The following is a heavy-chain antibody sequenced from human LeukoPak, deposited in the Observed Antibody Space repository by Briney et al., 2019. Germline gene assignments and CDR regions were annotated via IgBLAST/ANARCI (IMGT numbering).Heavy chain of an antibody. CDR1: GGSISSHY. D-gene: IGHD3-3*01. J-gene: IGHJ6*03. CDR2: IYYSWST. Sequence: SETLSLTCTGSGGSISSHYWSWIRQPPGKGLEWIGYIYYSWSTNYNPSLKSRVTISVDTSKNQSSLKLSSVTAADTAVYYCARIPLDFWSGYQSYYYYYYMDVWGKGTTVTVSS. V-gene: IGHV4-59*11. CDR3: ARIPLDFWSGYQSYYYYYYMDV.